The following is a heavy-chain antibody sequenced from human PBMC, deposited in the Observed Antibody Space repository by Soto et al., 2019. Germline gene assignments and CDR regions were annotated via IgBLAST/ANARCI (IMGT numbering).Heavy chain of an antibody. D-gene: IGHD3-3*01. CDR1: GGSISSYY. J-gene: IGHJ6*04. CDR2: IYYSGST. Sequence: SETLSLTCTVSGGSISSYYWSWIRQPPGKGLEWIGYIYYSGSTNYNPSLKSRVTISVDTSKNQFSLKLSSVTAADTAVYYCARGNYDFWSGPGMDVWGKGTTVTVSS. CDR3: ARGNYDFWSGPGMDV. V-gene: IGHV4-59*01.